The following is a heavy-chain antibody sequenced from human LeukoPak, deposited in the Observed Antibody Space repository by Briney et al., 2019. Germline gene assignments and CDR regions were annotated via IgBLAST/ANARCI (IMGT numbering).Heavy chain of an antibody. D-gene: IGHD6-13*01. V-gene: IGHV4-34*01. CDR2: INHSGST. CDR3: ARRSSSWKNWFDP. CDR1: GGSFSGYY. Sequence: SETLSLTCAVYGGSFSGYYWSWIRQPPGKGLEWIGEINHSGSTNYNPSHKSRVTISVDTSKNQFSLKLSSVTAADTAVYYCARRSSSWKNWFDPWGQGTLVTVSS. J-gene: IGHJ5*02.